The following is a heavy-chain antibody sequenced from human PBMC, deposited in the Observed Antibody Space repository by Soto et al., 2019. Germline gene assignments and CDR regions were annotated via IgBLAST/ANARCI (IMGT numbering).Heavy chain of an antibody. CDR3: ARKETARGYNCFAP. Sequence: ASVKVSCKASGYTFTGYYMHWVRQAPGQGLEWMGWINPNSGGTNYAQKFQGWVTMTRDPSISTAYMGLSRRRSDDTAVYYCARKETARGYNCFAPGGQGPLVPVSS. V-gene: IGHV1-2*04. J-gene: IGHJ5*02. D-gene: IGHD6-25*01. CDR1: GYTFTGYY. CDR2: INPNSGGT.